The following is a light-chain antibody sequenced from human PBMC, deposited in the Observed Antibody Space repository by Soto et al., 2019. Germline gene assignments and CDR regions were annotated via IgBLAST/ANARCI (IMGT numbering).Light chain of an antibody. CDR3: QQSYSTLLT. J-gene: IGKJ2*01. CDR2: AAS. V-gene: IGKV1-39*01. Sequence: DIQMTQSPSSLSASVGDRVTITCRASQSISSYLNWYQQKPGKAPKLLIYAASSLQSGVPSRFSGSGSGTDFNLTISSLQPEDFATYYCQQSYSTLLTFGQGTKLQI. CDR1: QSISSY.